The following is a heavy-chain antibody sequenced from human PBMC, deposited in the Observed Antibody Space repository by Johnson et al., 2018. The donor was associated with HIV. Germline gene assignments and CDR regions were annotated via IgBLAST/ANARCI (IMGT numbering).Heavy chain of an antibody. V-gene: IGHV3-30*19. D-gene: IGHD1-26*01. CDR3: ARDWEGYAFDI. Sequence: QVQLVESGGGVVQPGRSLRLSCAASGFIFSSYGTHWVRQAPGKGLEWVAGIWYDGSNKYYADSVKGPFTISRDNSKNTLDLQMNRLRAQNTAVYYCARDWEGYAFDIWGQGTMVTVSS. CDR2: IWYDGSNK. J-gene: IGHJ3*02. CDR1: GFIFSSYG.